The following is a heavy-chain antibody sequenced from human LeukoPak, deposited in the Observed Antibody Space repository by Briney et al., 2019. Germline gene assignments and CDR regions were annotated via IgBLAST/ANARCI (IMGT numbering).Heavy chain of an antibody. V-gene: IGHV5-51*01. Sequence: KNGESLKISCKGSGYSFISYWIGWVRQMPGKGLEWMGIIYPGDSETRYSPSFEGQVTISADKSISTAYLQWSSLKASDTAMYYCGRLGVGASNKPHWFDPWGQGTLVTVSS. D-gene: IGHD1-26*01. J-gene: IGHJ5*02. CDR1: GYSFISYW. CDR3: GRLGVGASNKPHWFDP. CDR2: IYPGDSET.